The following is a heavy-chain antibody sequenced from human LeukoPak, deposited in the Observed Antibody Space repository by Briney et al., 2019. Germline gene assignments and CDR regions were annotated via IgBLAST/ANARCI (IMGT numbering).Heavy chain of an antibody. V-gene: IGHV1-46*01. CDR3: ARDRREYYDSRRYYFDY. CDR2: INPSGGST. J-gene: IGHJ4*02. D-gene: IGHD3-22*01. Sequence: GASVKVSCKASGYTFTSYYMHWVRQAPGQGLEWMGIINPSGGSTSYAQKFQARVTMTRDTSTSTVYMELSSLRSEDTAVYYCARDRREYYDSRRYYFDYWGQGTLVTVSS. CDR1: GYTFTSYY.